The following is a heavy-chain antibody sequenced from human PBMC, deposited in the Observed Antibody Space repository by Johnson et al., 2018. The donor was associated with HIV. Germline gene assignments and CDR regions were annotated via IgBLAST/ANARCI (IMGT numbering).Heavy chain of an antibody. CDR3: ARAEPWDRRHYAFDI. V-gene: IGHV3-66*01. Sequence: VQLVESGGGLVQPGGSLRLSCAASGFTFSNYWMSWVRQAPGKGLEWVSVIYSGGDTYYADSMRGRLTISRDNSKNTVYLQMNSLRAEDTAVYYCARAEPWDRRHYAFDIWGQGTVVTVSS. J-gene: IGHJ3*02. CDR1: GFTFSNYW. D-gene: IGHD1-1*01. CDR2: IYSGGDT.